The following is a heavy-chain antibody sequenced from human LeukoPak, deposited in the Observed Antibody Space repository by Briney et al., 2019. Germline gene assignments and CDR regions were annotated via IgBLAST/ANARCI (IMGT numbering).Heavy chain of an antibody. CDR1: GFTFNNCA. Sequence: PGGSLRLSCAASGFTFNNCAMTWVRQAPGKGLEWVSTIDGRGTNTYYADSVKGRFTISRDNSRNTLYLQMNSLRAEDTAVYYCAKELVGRTDMPAYFDYWGQGTLVTVSS. CDR2: IDGRGTNT. CDR3: AKELVGRTDMPAYFDY. J-gene: IGHJ4*02. V-gene: IGHV3-23*01. D-gene: IGHD5-18*01.